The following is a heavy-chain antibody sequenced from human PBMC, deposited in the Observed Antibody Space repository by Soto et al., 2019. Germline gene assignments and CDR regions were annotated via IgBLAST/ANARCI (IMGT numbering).Heavy chain of an antibody. CDR2: IWYDGSNK. D-gene: IGHD5-18*01. V-gene: IGHV3-33*06. CDR1: GFTFSSYG. J-gene: IGHJ4*02. Sequence: PGGSLRLSCAASGFTFSSYGMHWVRQAPGKGLEWVAVIWYDGSNKYYADSVKGRFTISRDNSKNTLYLQMNSLRAEDTAVYYCAKPPKYSYGYGGFDYWGQGTLVTVSS. CDR3: AKPPKYSYGYGGFDY.